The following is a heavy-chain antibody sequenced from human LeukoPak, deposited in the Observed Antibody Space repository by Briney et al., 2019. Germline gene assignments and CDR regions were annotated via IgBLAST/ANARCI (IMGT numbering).Heavy chain of an antibody. CDR1: GGSFSGYY. CDR3: ARSSYDFWSGRRMYNWFDS. J-gene: IGHJ5*01. Sequence: SETLSLTCAVYGGSFSGYYWSWIRQPPGKGLEWIGEINHSGSTNYNPSLKSRVTISVDTSKNQFSLKLSSVTAADTAVYYCARSSYDFWSGRRMYNWFDSWGQGTLVTVSS. V-gene: IGHV4-34*01. CDR2: INHSGST. D-gene: IGHD3-3*01.